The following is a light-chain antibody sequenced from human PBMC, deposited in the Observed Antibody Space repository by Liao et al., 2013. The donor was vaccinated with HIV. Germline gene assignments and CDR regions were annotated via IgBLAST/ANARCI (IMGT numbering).Light chain of an antibody. CDR1: NIGSKS. CDR3: HVWDSSIDRPV. Sequence: SYVLTQPPSVSVAPGKTARITCGGNNIGSKSVHWYQQKPGQAPVMVIYYDKERPSGIPERVSGSNSGNTATLTISGVEAGDEADYYCHVWDSSIDRPVFGGGTKLTVL. J-gene: IGLJ2*01. CDR2: YDK. V-gene: IGLV3-21*04.